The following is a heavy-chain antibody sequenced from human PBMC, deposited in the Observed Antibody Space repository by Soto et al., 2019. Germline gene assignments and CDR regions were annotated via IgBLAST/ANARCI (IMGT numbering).Heavy chain of an antibody. Sequence: GGSLRLSCAASGITFSSYAMHWVRQAPGKGLEWVAFISDDETNKYYADSVKGRFTISRDNSKNTLYLQMNSLGAEDTAVYYCARDLPSDVPVAGGPDYWRQRTLVTVSS. CDR1: GITFSSYA. D-gene: IGHD2-2*01. J-gene: IGHJ4*02. V-gene: IGHV3-30-3*01. CDR2: ISDDETNK. CDR3: ARDLPSDVPVAGGPDY.